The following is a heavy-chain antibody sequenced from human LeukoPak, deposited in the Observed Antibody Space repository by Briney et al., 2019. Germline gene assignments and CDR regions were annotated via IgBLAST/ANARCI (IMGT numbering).Heavy chain of an antibody. Sequence: PSETLSLTCTVSGYSISSGYYWGWIRQPPGKGLEWIGSIYHSGSTYYNPSLKSRVTISVDTSKNQFSLKLSSVTAADTAVYYCARYGSGSYNLYYYYYMDVWGKGTTVTISS. D-gene: IGHD3-10*01. CDR1: GYSISSGYY. V-gene: IGHV4-38-2*02. CDR2: IYHSGST. J-gene: IGHJ6*03. CDR3: ARYGSGSYNLYYYYYMDV.